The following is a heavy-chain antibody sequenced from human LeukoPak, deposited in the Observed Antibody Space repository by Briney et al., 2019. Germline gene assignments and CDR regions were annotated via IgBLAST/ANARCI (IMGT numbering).Heavy chain of an antibody. Sequence: GGSLRLSCVASGFTFSSYGMHWVRQAPGKAREGVAVIRYDGSNKYYADSVKGRFTISKDSSKNTVYLQMNSLRAEDTAVYYCARAYYYDSSLTPDYWGQGTLVTVSS. V-gene: IGHV3-33*01. CDR2: IRYDGSNK. J-gene: IGHJ4*02. CDR3: ARAYYYDSSLTPDY. D-gene: IGHD3-22*01. CDR1: GFTFSSYG.